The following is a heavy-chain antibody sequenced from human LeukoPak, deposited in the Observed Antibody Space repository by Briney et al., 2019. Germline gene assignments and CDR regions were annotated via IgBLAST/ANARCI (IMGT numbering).Heavy chain of an antibody. V-gene: IGHV3-9*01. J-gene: IGHJ6*02. CDR3: ARVSQAGIGNYYGMDV. Sequence: GRSLRLSCAASGFTFDDYAMHWVRQAPGKGLEWVSGISWNSGSIGYADSVKGRFTISRDNAKNSLYLQMNSLRAEDTALYYCARVSQAGIGNYYGMDVWGQGTTVTVSS. D-gene: IGHD6-13*01. CDR1: GFTFDDYA. CDR2: ISWNSGSI.